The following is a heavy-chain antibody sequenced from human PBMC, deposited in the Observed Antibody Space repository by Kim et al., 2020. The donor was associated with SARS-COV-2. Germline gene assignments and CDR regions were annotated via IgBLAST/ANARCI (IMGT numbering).Heavy chain of an antibody. Sequence: SADSGKGRFTISRDNSKNTLYLQMNSLRAEDTAVYYCAKSSSSRLNWFDPWGQGTLVTVSS. V-gene: IGHV3-23*01. J-gene: IGHJ5*02. CDR3: AKSSSSRLNWFDP. D-gene: IGHD6-6*01.